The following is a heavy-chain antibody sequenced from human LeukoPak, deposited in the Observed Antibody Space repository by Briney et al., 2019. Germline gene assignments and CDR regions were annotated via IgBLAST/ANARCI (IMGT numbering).Heavy chain of an antibody. J-gene: IGHJ6*03. CDR1: GFTFSSYE. Sequence: GGSLRLSCAASGFTFSSYEMNWVRQAPGKGLEWVSYISSSGSTIYYADSVKGRFTISRDNAKNSLYLQMNSLRAEDTAVYYCASLTAAAPYYYYYMDVWGKGTTVTVSS. V-gene: IGHV3-48*03. CDR2: ISSSGSTI. D-gene: IGHD6-13*01. CDR3: ASLTAAAPYYYYYMDV.